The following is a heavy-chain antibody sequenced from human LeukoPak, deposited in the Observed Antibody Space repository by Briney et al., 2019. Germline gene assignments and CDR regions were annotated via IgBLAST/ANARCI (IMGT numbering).Heavy chain of an antibody. Sequence: GGSLRLSCAASGFTFSSYGMSWVREAPGKGLEWVSAISGSGGSTYYADSVKGRFTISRDNSKNTLYLQMNSLRAEDTAVYYCAKALYFGEYDIWGQGTMVTVSS. J-gene: IGHJ3*02. D-gene: IGHD3-10*01. CDR2: ISGSGGST. V-gene: IGHV3-23*01. CDR3: AKALYFGEYDI. CDR1: GFTFSSYG.